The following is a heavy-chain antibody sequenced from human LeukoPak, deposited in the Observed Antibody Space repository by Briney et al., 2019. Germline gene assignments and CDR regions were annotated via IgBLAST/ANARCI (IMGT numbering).Heavy chain of an antibody. D-gene: IGHD3-22*01. CDR1: GITFSRYS. CDR2: ISDTSSTI. J-gene: IGHJ6*02. CDR3: ASITMTPYGMDV. Sequence: GGSLRLSCAASGITFSRYSMNWVRQAPGKGLEWVSFISDTSSTINYADSVKGRFTISRDNARSSLYLQMNSMRDEDTAVYYCASITMTPYGMDVWGQGTTVTVSS. V-gene: IGHV3-48*02.